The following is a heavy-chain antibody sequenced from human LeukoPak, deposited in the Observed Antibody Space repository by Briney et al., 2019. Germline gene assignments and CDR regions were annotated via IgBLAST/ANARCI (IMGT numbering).Heavy chain of an antibody. CDR3: AREGYYSGLDV. V-gene: IGHV3-48*02. J-gene: IGHJ6*02. Sequence: PGGSLRLSCAASGFTFSSFSMNWVRQAPGKGLEWVSYISSSSSTIYYADSVQGRFTISRDDAKNSLHLQMTSLRDEDTAVYYWAREGYYSGLDVWGQGTTVTVSS. CDR2: ISSSSSTI. CDR1: GFTFSSFS.